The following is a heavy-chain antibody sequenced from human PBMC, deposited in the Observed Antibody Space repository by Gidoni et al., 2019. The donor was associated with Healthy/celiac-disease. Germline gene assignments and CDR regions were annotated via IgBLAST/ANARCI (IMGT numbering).Heavy chain of an antibody. CDR3: ARDRGGSFDGYYYYGMDV. D-gene: IGHD2-15*01. CDR1: GFTFSSYY. CDR2: IYSGVST. J-gene: IGHJ6*02. Sequence: EVQLVESGGGLVQPGGSLRLSCAASGFTFSSYYMSWVRQAPGKGLEWVSVIYSGVSTYYADSVKGRFTISRHNSKNTLYLQMNSLRAEDTAVYYCARDRGGSFDGYYYYGMDVWGQGTTVTVSS. V-gene: IGHV3-53*04.